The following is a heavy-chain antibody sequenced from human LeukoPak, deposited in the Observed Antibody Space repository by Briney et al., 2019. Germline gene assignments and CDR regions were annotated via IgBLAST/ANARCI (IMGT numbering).Heavy chain of an antibody. V-gene: IGHV3-21*01. D-gene: IGHD5-18*01. CDR2: ISSSSSYI. J-gene: IGHJ4*02. CDR3: ARDRGYSYGSFDY. CDR1: GFTFSSYS. Sequence: GGSLRLSCAVSGFTFSSYSMNWVRQAPGKGLEWVSSISSSSSYIYYADSVKGRFTISRDNAKNSLYLQMNSLRAEDTAVYYCARDRGYSYGSFDYWGQGTLVTVSS.